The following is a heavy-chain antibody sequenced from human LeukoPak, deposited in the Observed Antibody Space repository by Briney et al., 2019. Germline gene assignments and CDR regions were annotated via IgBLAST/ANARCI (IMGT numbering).Heavy chain of an antibody. Sequence: ASVTVSCKASGYTFTGYYMHWVRQAPGQGLEWMGWINPNSGGTNYAQKFQGRVTMTRDTSISTAYMELSRLRSDDTAVYYCARSNYDILTGYFYWGQGTLVTVSS. D-gene: IGHD3-9*01. CDR3: ARSNYDILTGYFY. J-gene: IGHJ4*02. V-gene: IGHV1-2*02. CDR1: GYTFTGYY. CDR2: INPNSGGT.